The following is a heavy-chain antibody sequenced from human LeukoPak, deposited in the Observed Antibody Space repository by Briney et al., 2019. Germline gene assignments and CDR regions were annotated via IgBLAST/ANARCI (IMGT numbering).Heavy chain of an antibody. Sequence: PGGSLRLSCAASGFTFSSYAMSWVRQAPGKGLEWVAVIWYDGSNKYYADSVKGRFTISRDNSKNTLYLQMNSLRAEDTAVYCCARWNRGYYDSSGSVDAFDIWGQGTMVTVSS. CDR1: GFTFSSYA. CDR2: IWYDGSNK. D-gene: IGHD3-22*01. J-gene: IGHJ3*02. CDR3: ARWNRGYYDSSGSVDAFDI. V-gene: IGHV3-33*08.